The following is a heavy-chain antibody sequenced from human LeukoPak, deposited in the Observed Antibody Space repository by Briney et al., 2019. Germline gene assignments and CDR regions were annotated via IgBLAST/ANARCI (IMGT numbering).Heavy chain of an antibody. CDR2: ISYDESYK. CDR3: ARVQWELLYPDY. D-gene: IGHD1-26*01. CDR1: GFTFSSYA. J-gene: IGHJ4*02. Sequence: GGSLRLSCAASGFTFSSYAMHWVRQAPGKGLEWVALISYDESYKYYADSVKGRFTISRDNSKNTLYLQMNSLRAEDTAVYYCARVQWELLYPDYWGQGTLVTVSS. V-gene: IGHV3-30-3*01.